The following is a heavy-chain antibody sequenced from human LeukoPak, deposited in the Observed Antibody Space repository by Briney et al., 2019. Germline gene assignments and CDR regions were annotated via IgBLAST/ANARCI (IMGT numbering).Heavy chain of an antibody. CDR3: AGVRSSREGGY. CDR1: GGSFRGYY. CDR2: INHSGST. V-gene: IGHV4-34*01. Sequence: PSETLSLTCAVYGGSFRGYYWSWIRQPPGKGLEWIGEINHSGSTNYNPSLKSRVTISVDTSKNQFSLKLSSVTAADTAVYYCAGVRSSREGGYWGQGTLVTVSS. J-gene: IGHJ4*02. D-gene: IGHD2-2*01.